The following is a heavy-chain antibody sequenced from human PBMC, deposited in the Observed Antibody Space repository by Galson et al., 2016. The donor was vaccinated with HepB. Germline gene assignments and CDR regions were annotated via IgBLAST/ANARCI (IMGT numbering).Heavy chain of an antibody. CDR1: GFTFRDYV. V-gene: IGHV3-49*03. Sequence: SLRLSCAASGFTFRDYVISWFRQAPGKGLEWVGFTRAKYYGGTTECAASLQGRFSISRDDSKSIAYLQMNSLQIEDTAVYYCATGNHPRGHYWGQGTLVTVSS. CDR2: TRAKYYGGTT. J-gene: IGHJ4*02. CDR3: ATGNHPRGHY. D-gene: IGHD1-14*01.